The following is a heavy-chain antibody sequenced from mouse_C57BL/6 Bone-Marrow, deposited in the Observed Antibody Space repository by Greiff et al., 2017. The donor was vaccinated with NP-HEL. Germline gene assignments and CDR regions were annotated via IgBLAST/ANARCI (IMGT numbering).Heavy chain of an antibody. Sequence: EVQGVESGGDLVKPGGSLKLSCAASGFTFSSYGMSWVRQTPDERLEWVATISSGGSYTYYPDSVKGRFTISRDNAKNTLYLQMSSLKSEDTAMYYCARHHYGSRDYWGQGTTLTVSS. CDR1: GFTFSSYG. CDR2: ISSGGSYT. CDR3: ARHHYGSRDY. D-gene: IGHD1-1*01. V-gene: IGHV5-6*01. J-gene: IGHJ2*01.